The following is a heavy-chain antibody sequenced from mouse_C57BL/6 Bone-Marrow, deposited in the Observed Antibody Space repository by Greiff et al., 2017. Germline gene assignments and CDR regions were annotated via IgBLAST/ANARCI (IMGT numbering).Heavy chain of an antibody. CDR2: IYPGNSDT. CDR1: GYTFTSYW. D-gene: IGHD2-3*01. V-gene: IGHV1-5*01. Sequence: VQLQQSGTVLARPGASVKMSCKTSGYTFTSYWMHWVKQRPGQGLEWIGAIYPGNSDTSYNQKFKGKAKLTAVTSASTTYMELRSLTNEDSAVYYCTRPDGYYPAWFAYWGQGTLVTVSA. CDR3: TRPDGYYPAWFAY. J-gene: IGHJ3*01.